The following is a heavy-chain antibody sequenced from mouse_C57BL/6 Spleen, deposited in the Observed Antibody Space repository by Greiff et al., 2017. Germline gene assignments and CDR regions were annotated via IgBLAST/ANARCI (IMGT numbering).Heavy chain of an antibody. CDR3: ARRGYDGYFYAMDY. CDR1: GYAFSSSW. CDR2: IYPGDGDT. D-gene: IGHD2-3*01. J-gene: IGHJ4*01. V-gene: IGHV1-82*01. Sequence: QVQLQQSGPELVKPGASVKISCKASGYAFSSSWMNWVKQRPGKGLEWIGRIYPGDGDTNYNGKFKGKATLTADKSSSTAYMQLSSLTSEDSAVYFCARRGYDGYFYAMDYWGQGTSVTVSS.